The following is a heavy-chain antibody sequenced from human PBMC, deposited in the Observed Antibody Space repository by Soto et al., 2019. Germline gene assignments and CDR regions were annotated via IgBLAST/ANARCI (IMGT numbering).Heavy chain of an antibody. D-gene: IGHD3-3*01. J-gene: IGHJ6*02. CDR2: TYYRSKWYN. V-gene: IGHV6-1*01. CDR3: AREHSISILCVEDGMDV. Sequence: PSQTLSLTCAISGDSVSSNSAAWNWIRQSPSRGLEWLGRTYYRSKWYNDYAVSVKSRITINPDTSKNQFSLQLDAVTPEDTAVQYCAREHSISILCVEDGMDVWGQGTTVSVS. CDR1: GDSVSSNSAA.